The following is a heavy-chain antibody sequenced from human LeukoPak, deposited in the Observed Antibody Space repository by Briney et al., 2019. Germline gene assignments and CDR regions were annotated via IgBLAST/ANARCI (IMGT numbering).Heavy chain of an antibody. CDR2: ISWNSGSI. J-gene: IGHJ4*02. CDR3: AKDTAPYYCDSSGTFDY. Sequence: PGGSLRLSCAASGFTFDDYAMHWVRLAPGKGLEWVSGISWNSGSIGYADSVKGRFTISRDNAKNSLYLQMNSLRAEDMALYYCAKDTAPYYCDSSGTFDYWGQGTLVTVSS. D-gene: IGHD3-22*01. CDR1: GFTFDDYA. V-gene: IGHV3-9*03.